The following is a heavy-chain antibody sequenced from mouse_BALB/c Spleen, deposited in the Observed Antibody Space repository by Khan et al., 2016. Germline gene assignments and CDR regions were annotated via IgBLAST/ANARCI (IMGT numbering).Heavy chain of an antibody. V-gene: IGHV6-6*02. CDR2: IRLKSNNYAT. D-gene: IGHD2-4*01. Sequence: EVELVESGGGLVQPGGSMKLSCVASGFTFSNYWMNWVRQSPEKGLEWVAEIRLKSNNYATHYAESVKGRFTISRDDSKSSVYLQMNNLRAEDTGIYYGTRYDYDGSWFAYGGQGTLVTVSA. CDR1: GFTFSNYW. CDR3: TRYDYDGSWFAY. J-gene: IGHJ3*01.